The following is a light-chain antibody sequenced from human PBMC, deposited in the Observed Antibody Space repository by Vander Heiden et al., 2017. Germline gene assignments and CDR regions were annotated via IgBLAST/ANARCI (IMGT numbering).Light chain of an antibody. CDR3: QVWDSSSDHPYVV. CDR2: DES. CDR1: NIGSKS. J-gene: IGLJ2*01. Sequence: SYVLTQPPSVSVAPGQTARITCGGNNIGSKSVHWYQQKPGQAPVLVVYDESDRPSGIPERFSGSNSGNTATLTISRVEAGDEADYYCQVWDSSSDHPYVVFGGGTKLTVL. V-gene: IGLV3-21*02.